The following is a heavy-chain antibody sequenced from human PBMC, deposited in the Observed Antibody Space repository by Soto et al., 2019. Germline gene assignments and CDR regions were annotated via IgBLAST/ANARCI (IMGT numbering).Heavy chain of an antibody. CDR2: IYWDDDK. D-gene: IGHD6-13*01. Sequence: QITLKESGPSLVNPTQSLTLTCSFSGFSLTTTEVAVGWIRQPPGKALEWLALIYWDDDKRYSPSLKSSLTITXDXXKNQVVLTMTTVHPEDTATYFCAHGGPIATVAFDSWGQGILVTVSS. J-gene: IGHJ4*02. CDR3: AHGGPIATVAFDS. V-gene: IGHV2-5*02. CDR1: GFSLTTTEVA.